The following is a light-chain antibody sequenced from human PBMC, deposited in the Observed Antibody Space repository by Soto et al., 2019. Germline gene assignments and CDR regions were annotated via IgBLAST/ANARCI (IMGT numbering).Light chain of an antibody. CDR2: EVT. CDR1: SSDVGGYNY. Sequence: QSALTQPASVYGSPGQSITISCTGTSSDVGGYNYVSWYQQQPGKAPKLMIYEVTNRPSGVSNRFSGSKSGNTASLTISGLQADDEADYYCSSYTTSSTLFGGGTKLTVL. V-gene: IGLV2-14*01. J-gene: IGLJ2*01. CDR3: SSYTTSSTL.